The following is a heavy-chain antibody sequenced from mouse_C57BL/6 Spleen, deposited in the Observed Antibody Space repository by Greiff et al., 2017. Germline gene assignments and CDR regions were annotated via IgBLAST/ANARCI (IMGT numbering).Heavy chain of an antibody. CDR1: GYTFTSYW. Sequence: VQLQQPGAELVRPGSSVKLSCKASGYTFTSYWMDWVKQRPGQGLEWIGNIYPSDSETHYNQKFKDKATLTVDKSSSTAYMQLSSLTSEDSAVYYCARSKGYYDYFDYWGQGTTLTVSS. D-gene: IGHD2-3*01. V-gene: IGHV1-61*01. CDR2: IYPSDSET. J-gene: IGHJ2*01. CDR3: ARSKGYYDYFDY.